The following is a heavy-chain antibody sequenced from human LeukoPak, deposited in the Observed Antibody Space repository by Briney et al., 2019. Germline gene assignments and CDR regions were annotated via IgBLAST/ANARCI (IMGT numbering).Heavy chain of an antibody. CDR2: INSDGSTT. D-gene: IGHD6-13*01. Sequence: GGSLRLSCAASEFTFGNYWMHWVRQAPGKGLVWVSLINSDGSTTNYADSVKGRFTISRDNAKNTLYLQMNSLGAEDTAVYYCARAYSSSRHNWFDPWGQGTLVTVSS. V-gene: IGHV3-74*01. CDR3: ARAYSSSRHNWFDP. J-gene: IGHJ5*02. CDR1: EFTFGNYW.